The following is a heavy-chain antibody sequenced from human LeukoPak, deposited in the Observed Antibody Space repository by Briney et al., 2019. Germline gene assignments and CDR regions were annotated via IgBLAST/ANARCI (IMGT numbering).Heavy chain of an antibody. J-gene: IGHJ3*02. CDR3: ARSRGAIYRADVFDI. V-gene: IGHV4-31*03. D-gene: IGHD3-16*02. Sequence: SQSLSLTCTVPGGSITSGTYYWTWIPHHPGKGLEWIGYIYSSGGSQYKPSFRSRVTMSVDTSKSQFSLRLSSVDAANTAVYFCARSRGAIYRADVFDIWGQGTMVTVSS. CDR1: GGSITSGTYY. CDR2: IYSSGGS.